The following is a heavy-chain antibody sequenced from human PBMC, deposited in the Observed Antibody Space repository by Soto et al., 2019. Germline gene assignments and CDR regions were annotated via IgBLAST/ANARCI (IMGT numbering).Heavy chain of an antibody. CDR2: INAGNGNT. D-gene: IGHD3-10*01. CDR3: ARGERKYYYGSGSYYPGVVVGP. Sequence: GASVKVSCKASGYTFTSYAMHWVRQAPGQRLEWMGWINAGNGNTKYSQKFQGRVTITRDTSASTAYMELSSLRSEDTAVYYCARGERKYYYGSGSYYPGVVVGPWGQGTLVTVSS. V-gene: IGHV1-3*01. J-gene: IGHJ5*02. CDR1: GYTFTSYA.